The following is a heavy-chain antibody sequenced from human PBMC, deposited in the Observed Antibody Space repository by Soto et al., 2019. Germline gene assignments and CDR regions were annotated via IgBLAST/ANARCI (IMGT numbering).Heavy chain of an antibody. J-gene: IGHJ6*02. D-gene: IGHD3-16*01. CDR2: ISPYNDYT. V-gene: IGHV1-18*01. CDR1: GYTFIRYG. CDR3: ARGGYYDNSWGKLSRYGVDV. Sequence: QVQLAQSANEVKKPGASVRVSCKAAGYTFIRYGIAWVRQAPGQGLEWMGWISPYNDYTVYAQKFQGRVSMTADTSTSRVYMNLRGLKSDYTALYYCARGGYYDNSWGKLSRYGVDVWGQGASVSVSS.